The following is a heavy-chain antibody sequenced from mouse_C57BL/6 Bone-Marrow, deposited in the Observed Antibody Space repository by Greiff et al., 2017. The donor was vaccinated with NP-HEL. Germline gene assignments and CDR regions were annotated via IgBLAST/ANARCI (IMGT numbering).Heavy chain of an antibody. CDR3: ARSGWFAY. D-gene: IGHD1-1*01. CDR1: GFTFSSYG. Sequence: EVMLVESGGDLVKPGGSLKLSCAASGFTFSSYGMSWVRQTPDKRLEWVATISSGGSYTYYPDSVKGRFTISRDNAKNTLYLQMSSLKSEDTAMYYCARSGWFAYWGQGTLVTVSA. V-gene: IGHV5-6*02. J-gene: IGHJ3*01. CDR2: ISSGGSYT.